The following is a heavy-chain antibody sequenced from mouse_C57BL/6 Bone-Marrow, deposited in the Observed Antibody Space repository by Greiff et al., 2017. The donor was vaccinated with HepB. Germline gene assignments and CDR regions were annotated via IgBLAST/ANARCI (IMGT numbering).Heavy chain of an antibody. J-gene: IGHJ2*01. Sequence: EVKLMESGGGLVQPGGSMKLSCVASGFTFSNYWMNWVRQSPEKGLEWVAQIRLKSDNYATHYAESVKGRFTISRDDSKSSVYLQMNNLRAEDTGIYYCTNSPSYFDYWGQGTTLTVSS. CDR2: IRLKSDNYAT. CDR3: TNSPSYFDY. V-gene: IGHV6-3*01. CDR1: GFTFSNYW.